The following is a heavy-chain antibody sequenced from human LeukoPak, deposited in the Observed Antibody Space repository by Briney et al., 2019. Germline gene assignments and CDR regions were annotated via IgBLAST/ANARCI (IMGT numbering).Heavy chain of an antibody. CDR1: GFALSNYG. CDR3: ARDHSEFDP. J-gene: IGHJ5*02. Sequence: GGSLRLSCAASGFALSNYGMHWVRQAPGKGLECVAIISYDGSNKYYADSVKGRITISRDNSKNTLYLQMNSLRAEDTAVYYCARDHSEFDPWGQGTLVTVSS. CDR2: ISYDGSNK. V-gene: IGHV3-30*03.